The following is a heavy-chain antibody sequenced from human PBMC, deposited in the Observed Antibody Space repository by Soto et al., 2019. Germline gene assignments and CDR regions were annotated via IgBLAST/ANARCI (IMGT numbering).Heavy chain of an antibody. V-gene: IGHV4-4*07. Sequence: LSLTCTVSGGSISSYYWSWIRQPAGKGLEWIGRIYTSGSTNYNPSLKSRVTMSVDTSKNQFSLKLSSVTAADTAVYYCARWRYSSSSGGYYYGMDVWGQGTTVTVSS. D-gene: IGHD6-6*01. J-gene: IGHJ6*02. CDR2: IYTSGST. CDR1: GGSISSYY. CDR3: ARWRYSSSSGGYYYGMDV.